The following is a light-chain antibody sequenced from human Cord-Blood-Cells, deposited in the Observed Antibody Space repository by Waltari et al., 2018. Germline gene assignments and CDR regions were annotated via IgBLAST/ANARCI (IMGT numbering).Light chain of an antibody. CDR2: LGS. V-gene: IGKV2-28*01. Sequence: DIVMTQFPLSLPVIPGEPASISCRSIQSFLHSNGYNYLDWYLQKPGQSPQLLIYLGSNRASGVPDRFSGSGSGTDFTLKISRVEAEDVGVYYCMQALQTPYTFGQGTKLEIK. J-gene: IGKJ2*01. CDR3: MQALQTPYT. CDR1: QSFLHSNGYNY.